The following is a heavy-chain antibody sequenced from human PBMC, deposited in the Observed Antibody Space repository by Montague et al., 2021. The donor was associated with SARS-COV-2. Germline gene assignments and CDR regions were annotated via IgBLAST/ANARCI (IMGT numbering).Heavy chain of an antibody. CDR2: IYYSGST. V-gene: IGHV4-59*01. CDR1: GGSISSYY. J-gene: IGHJ5*02. D-gene: IGHD5-24*01. CDR3: ARIAHTPGRWLLGSRGALIPQAYWFDP. Sequence: SETLSLTCTVSGGSISSYYWSWIRQPPGKGLEWIGYIYYSGSTNYNPSLKSRVTISVDTSKNQFSLKLSSVTAADTAVYYCARIAHTPGRWLLGSRGALIPQAYWFDPWGQGTLVTVSS.